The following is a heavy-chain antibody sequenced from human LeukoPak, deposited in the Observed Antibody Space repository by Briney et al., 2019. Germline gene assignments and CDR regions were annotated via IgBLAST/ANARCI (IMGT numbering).Heavy chain of an antibody. V-gene: IGHV4-31*03. CDR2: IYYSGST. CDR3: ARVPGHYDSILGVY. D-gene: IGHD3-22*01. Sequence: TLSLTCTVSGGSISSAGYYWSWIRQPPGKGLEWIGYIYYSGSTYYNPSLKSRVTISVDTSKNQFSLKLSSVTAAAPAVSYGARVPGHYDSILGVYWGQGTLVAVCS. CDR1: GGSISSAGYY. J-gene: IGHJ4*02.